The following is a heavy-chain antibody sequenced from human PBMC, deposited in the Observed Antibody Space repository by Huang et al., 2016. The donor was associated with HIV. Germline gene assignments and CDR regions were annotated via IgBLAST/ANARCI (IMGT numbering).Heavy chain of an antibody. CDR1: GYSFSTHW. D-gene: IGHD6-25*01. Sequence: QLVQSGAEVKKPGESLKISCKGSGYSFSTHWIGWVRQMPGKGLEWMGIIYPGGSDTRYSPSLQGQVTISADKSIRAAYLQWSSLKASDTAMYYCARIPSSGGYYFDYWGQGTLVTVSS. CDR2: IYPGGSDT. CDR3: ARIPSSGGYYFDY. J-gene: IGHJ4*02. V-gene: IGHV5-51*03.